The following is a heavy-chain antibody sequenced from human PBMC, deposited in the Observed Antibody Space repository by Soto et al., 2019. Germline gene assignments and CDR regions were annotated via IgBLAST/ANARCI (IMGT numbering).Heavy chain of an antibody. Sequence: ASVKVSCKASGGTFSSYAISWVRQAPGQGLEWMGGIIPIFGTANYAQKFQGRVTITADKSTSTAYMELSSLRSEDTAVYYCARDYGYYDSSGYNVLGFDPWGQGTLATVS. CDR3: ARDYGYYDSSGYNVLGFDP. D-gene: IGHD3-22*01. J-gene: IGHJ5*02. V-gene: IGHV1-69*06. CDR1: GGTFSSYA. CDR2: IIPIFGTA.